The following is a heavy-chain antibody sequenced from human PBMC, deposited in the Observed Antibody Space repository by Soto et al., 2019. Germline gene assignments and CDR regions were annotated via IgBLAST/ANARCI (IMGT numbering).Heavy chain of an antibody. CDR1: GFTFSSYG. CDR2: IWYDGSNK. Sequence: QVQLVESGGGVVQPGRSLRLSCAASGFTFSSYGMHWVRQAPGQGLELVAVIWYDGSNKYYADSVKGRFTISRDNSKNTLYLQMNRLRAEDTAVYYCARDGATYYDFWWSDGLSDWGQGSLVTVSS. D-gene: IGHD3-3*01. V-gene: IGHV3-33*01. J-gene: IGHJ4*02. CDR3: ARDGATYYDFWWSDGLSD.